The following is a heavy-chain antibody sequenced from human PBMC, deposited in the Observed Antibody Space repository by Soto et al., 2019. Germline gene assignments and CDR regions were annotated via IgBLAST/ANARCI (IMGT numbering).Heavy chain of an antibody. D-gene: IGHD3-10*01. Sequence: SETLSLTCTVSGGSISSYYWSWIRQPPGKGLEWIGYIYYSGSTNYNPSLKSRVTISLDTSKKQFSLKLSSVTAADTAVYYCARVQGRTVRGLSTYYYYYYYMDVWGKGTTVTVSS. J-gene: IGHJ6*03. V-gene: IGHV4-59*01. CDR3: ARVQGRTVRGLSTYYYYYYYMDV. CDR1: GGSISSYY. CDR2: IYYSGST.